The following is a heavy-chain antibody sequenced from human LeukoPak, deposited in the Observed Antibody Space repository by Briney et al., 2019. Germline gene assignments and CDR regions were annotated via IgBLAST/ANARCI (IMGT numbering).Heavy chain of an antibody. D-gene: IGHD6-19*01. J-gene: IGHJ4*02. Sequence: GGSLRLSCAASGFTFSSYAMSWVRQAPGKGLEWVSGISGSGGSTYYADSVKGRFTISRDNSKNTLYLQMNSLRAEDTAVSYCAKGGSSGWYGGGYYFDYWGQGTLVTVSS. CDR3: AKGGSSGWYGGGYYFDY. V-gene: IGHV3-23*01. CDR1: GFTFSSYA. CDR2: ISGSGGST.